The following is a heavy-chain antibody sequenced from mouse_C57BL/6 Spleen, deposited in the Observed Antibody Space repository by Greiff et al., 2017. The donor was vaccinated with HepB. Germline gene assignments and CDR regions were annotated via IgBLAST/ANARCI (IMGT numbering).Heavy chain of an antibody. D-gene: IGHD2-5*01. Sequence: EVQLVESGGGLVQPGGSLKLSCAASGFTFSDYYMYWVRQTPEKRLEWVAYISNGGGSTYYPDTVKGRFTISRDNAKNTLYLQMSRLKSEDTAMYYCARHEGSNYAFFAYWGQGTLVTVSA. CDR1: GFTFSDYY. CDR3: ARHEGSNYAFFAY. CDR2: ISNGGGST. V-gene: IGHV5-12*01. J-gene: IGHJ3*01.